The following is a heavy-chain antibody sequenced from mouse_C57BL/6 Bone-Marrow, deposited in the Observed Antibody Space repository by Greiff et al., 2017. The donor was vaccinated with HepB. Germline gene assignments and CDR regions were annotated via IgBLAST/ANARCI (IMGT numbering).Heavy chain of an antibody. V-gene: IGHV1-64*01. CDR1: GYTFTSYW. Sequence: QVQLQQPGAELVKPGASVKLSCKASGYTFTSYWMHWVKQRPGQGLEWIGMIHPNSGSTNYNEKFKSKATLTVDKSSSPAYMQISSLTSEDSAVYYCARSSGPYYFDYWGQGTTLTVSS. J-gene: IGHJ2*01. CDR3: ARSSGPYYFDY. CDR2: IHPNSGST.